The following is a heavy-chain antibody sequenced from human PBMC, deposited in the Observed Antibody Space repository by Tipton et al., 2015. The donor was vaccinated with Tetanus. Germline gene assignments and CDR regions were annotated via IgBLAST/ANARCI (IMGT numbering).Heavy chain of an antibody. V-gene: IGHV4-34*01. Sequence: TLSLTCTIYGGSFSGYYWSWIRQPPGRGLEWIGEIHPSGITTCNPSLESRVTLSQDTSKSQFSLTLRSVTAADTAVYYCARTTGFFPYYYYMDVWGKGTTVIVSS. CDR3: ARTTGFFPYYYYMDV. CDR2: IHPSGIT. J-gene: IGHJ6*03. D-gene: IGHD3-3*01. CDR1: GGSFSGYY.